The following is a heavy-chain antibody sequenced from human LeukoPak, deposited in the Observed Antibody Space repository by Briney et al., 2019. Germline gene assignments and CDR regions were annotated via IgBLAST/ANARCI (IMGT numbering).Heavy chain of an antibody. D-gene: IGHD2-8*01. V-gene: IGHV3-30*02. Sequence: GGSLRLSCAACGFTFRNYGMNGVRQAPGKGLEGVGFIWYEGSNSYYADSVKGRFTISRDNSENTLFLQMSSLRTEDTAVYYCAKDPLGFCTRATCRYLDSWGQGTLVTVSS. CDR2: IWYEGSNS. J-gene: IGHJ4*02. CDR3: AKDPLGFCTRATCRYLDS. CDR1: GFTFRNYG.